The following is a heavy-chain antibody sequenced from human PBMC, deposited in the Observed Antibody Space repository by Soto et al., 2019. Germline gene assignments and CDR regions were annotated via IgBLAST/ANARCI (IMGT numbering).Heavy chain of an antibody. CDR2: IYYSGST. CDR1: GGSISSGGYY. V-gene: IGHV4-31*03. J-gene: IGHJ3*02. D-gene: IGHD6-13*01. CDR3: ASGRRGSWYEARGAFDI. Sequence: KPSETLSLTCTVSGGSISSGGYYWSWIRQHPGKGLEWIGYIYYSGSTYYNPSLKSRVTISVDTSKNKFSLKLSSVTAADTAVYYCASGRRGSWYEARGAFDIWGQGTMVTVSS.